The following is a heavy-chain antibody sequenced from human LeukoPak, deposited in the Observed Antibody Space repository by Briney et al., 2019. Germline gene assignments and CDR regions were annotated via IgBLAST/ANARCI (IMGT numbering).Heavy chain of an antibody. D-gene: IGHD5-24*01. CDR1: GGSITSYS. J-gene: IGHJ4*02. CDR2: VHYSGST. V-gene: IGHV4-59*01. CDR3: ARMWRDGYKVFDY. Sequence: SETLSLTCTVSGGSITSYSWSWIRQPPGKGLEWIGNVHYSGSTNYNPSLKSRVTISVDTSKNQFSLNLASVTAADTAVYYCARMWRDGYKVFDYWGQGTLVTVSS.